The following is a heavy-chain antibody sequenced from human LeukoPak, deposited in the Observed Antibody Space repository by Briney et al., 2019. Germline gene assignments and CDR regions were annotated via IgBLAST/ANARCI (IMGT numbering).Heavy chain of an antibody. V-gene: IGHV3-48*03. Sequence: GGSLRLSCAASGFTFSSYEMNWVRQAPGKGLEWVSYISSSDSTIYYADSVKGRFTISRDNAKNTLYLQMNSLRAEDTAVYYCARRNSSSWYGFDYMDVRGKGTTVTISS. CDR3: ARRNSSSWYGFDYMDV. J-gene: IGHJ6*03. CDR1: GFTFSSYE. CDR2: ISSSDSTI. D-gene: IGHD6-13*01.